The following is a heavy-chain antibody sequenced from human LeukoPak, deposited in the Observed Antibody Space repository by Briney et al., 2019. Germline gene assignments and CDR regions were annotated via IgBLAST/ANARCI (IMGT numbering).Heavy chain of an antibody. D-gene: IGHD6-19*01. J-gene: IGHJ4*02. CDR1: GFTFSGYG. CDR3: AKGVKGIAVAYFDY. Sequence: PGRSLRLSCAASGFTFSGYGMHWVRQAPGKGLEWVAVISYDGSNKYYADSVKGRFTISRDNSKNTLYLQMNSLRAEDTAVYYCAKGVKGIAVAYFDYWGQGTLVTVSS. CDR2: ISYDGSNK. V-gene: IGHV3-30*18.